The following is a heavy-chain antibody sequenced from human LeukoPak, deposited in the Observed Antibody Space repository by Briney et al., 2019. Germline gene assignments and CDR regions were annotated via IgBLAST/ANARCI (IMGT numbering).Heavy chain of an antibody. CDR1: GFTFSSYG. V-gene: IGHV3-33*06. J-gene: IGHJ4*02. Sequence: GGSLRLSCAASGFTFSSYGMHWVRQAPGKGLEWVAVIWYDGSHKYYADSVKGRFTISRDNSKNTLHLQMNSLRAEDTAVYYCAKMVHTEQWLVPFDYWGQGTLVTVSS. CDR2: IWYDGSHK. CDR3: AKMVHTEQWLVPFDY. D-gene: IGHD6-19*01.